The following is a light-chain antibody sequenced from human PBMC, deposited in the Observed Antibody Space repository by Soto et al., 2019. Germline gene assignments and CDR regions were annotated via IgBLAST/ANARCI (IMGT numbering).Light chain of an antibody. J-gene: IGKJ2*01. Sequence: EVVLTQSPGTLSLSPGERATLSCRASETVSNNYLAWYQQKPGQAPGLLIFGSSDRAAGIPDRFSGSGSGTDFTLTISRLEPEDFAVYYCQQYGSSPPYTFGQGTKLEIK. V-gene: IGKV3-20*01. CDR3: QQYGSSPPYT. CDR2: GSS. CDR1: ETVSNNY.